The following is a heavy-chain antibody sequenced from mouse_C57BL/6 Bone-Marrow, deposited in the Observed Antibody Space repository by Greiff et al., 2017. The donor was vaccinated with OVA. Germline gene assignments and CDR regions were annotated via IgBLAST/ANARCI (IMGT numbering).Heavy chain of an antibody. CDR3: TTNWEGAY. V-gene: IGHV14-4*01. CDR1: GFNIKDDY. Sequence: EVKVVESGAELVRPGASVKLSCTASGFNIKDDYMHWVKQRPEQGLEWIGWIDPENGDTEYASKFQGKATITADTSSNTAYLQLSSLTSEDTAVYYCTTNWEGAYWGQGTLVTVSA. D-gene: IGHD4-1*01. J-gene: IGHJ3*01. CDR2: IDPENGDT.